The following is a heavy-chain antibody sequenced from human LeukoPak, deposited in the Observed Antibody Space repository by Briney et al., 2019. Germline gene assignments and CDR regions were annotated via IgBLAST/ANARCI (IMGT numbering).Heavy chain of an antibody. CDR3: ARDLSRNDPLDY. V-gene: IGHV3-48*04. Sequence: HTGGSLRLSCAASGFTFSSYSMNWVRQAPGRGLEWVSYIGSGASTIYYADSVKGRFTISRDNAKNTLYLQMNSLRAEDTAVYYCARDLSRNDPLDYWGQGTLVTVSS. D-gene: IGHD1-1*01. CDR2: IGSGASTI. J-gene: IGHJ4*02. CDR1: GFTFSSYS.